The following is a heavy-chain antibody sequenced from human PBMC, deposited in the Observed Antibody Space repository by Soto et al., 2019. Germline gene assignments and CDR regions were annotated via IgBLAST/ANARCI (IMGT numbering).Heavy chain of an antibody. CDR1: GFTFSDYY. Sequence: PGGSLRLSCAASGFTFSDYYMSWIRQAPGKGLEWVSYISSSGSTIYYADSVKGRFTISRDNAKNSLYLQMNSLRAEDTAVYYCARDPPRKNTAMDPFDYWGQGTLVTVSS. CDR3: ARDPPRKNTAMDPFDY. J-gene: IGHJ4*02. D-gene: IGHD5-18*01. CDR2: ISSSGSTI. V-gene: IGHV3-11*01.